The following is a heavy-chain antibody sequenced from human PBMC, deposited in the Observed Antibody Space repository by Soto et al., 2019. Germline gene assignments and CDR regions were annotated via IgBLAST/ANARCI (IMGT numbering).Heavy chain of an antibody. CDR2: IYYSGTT. V-gene: IGHV4-31*03. Sequence: QVRLEESGPGLVKPSETLSLICSVSGGSVNNANYFWNWIRHHPENGLEWIGYIYYSGTTRYNPSIRSRTSLSIDTSKNQFTVRVNSVPVAETAVSFCARDADYGGSRGGMDVWGRGTTVTVSS. D-gene: IGHD4-17*01. CDR3: ARDADYGGSRGGMDV. CDR1: GGSVNNANYF. J-gene: IGHJ6*02.